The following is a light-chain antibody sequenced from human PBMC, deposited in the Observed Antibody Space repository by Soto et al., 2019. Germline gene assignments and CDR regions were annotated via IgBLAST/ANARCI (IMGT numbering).Light chain of an antibody. J-gene: IGKJ1*01. V-gene: IGKV3-20*01. Sequence: EIVLTQSLGTVSLSPGERATLSCRASQSVSYRYLAWYQQKPGQAPRLLIFGASSRAAGIPDRFSGSGSGTDFTLTISRLEPEDFAVYYCQHYGSSPKTFGQGTKVEIK. CDR3: QHYGSSPKT. CDR1: QSVSYRY. CDR2: GAS.